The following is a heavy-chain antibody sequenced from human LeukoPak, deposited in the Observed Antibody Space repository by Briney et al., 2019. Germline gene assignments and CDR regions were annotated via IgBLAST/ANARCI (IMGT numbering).Heavy chain of an antibody. CDR1: GFTFSSYW. CDR2: INSDGSTT. CDR3: ARRSSGSPPYYFDY. Sequence: QPGGSLRLSCAASGFTFSSYWMSWVRQAPGKGLVWVSRINSDGSTTNYADSVKGRFTISRDNAKNTLYLQMNSLRAEDTAVYYCARRSSGSPPYYFDYWGQGTLVTVSS. D-gene: IGHD1-26*01. J-gene: IGHJ4*02. V-gene: IGHV3-74*01.